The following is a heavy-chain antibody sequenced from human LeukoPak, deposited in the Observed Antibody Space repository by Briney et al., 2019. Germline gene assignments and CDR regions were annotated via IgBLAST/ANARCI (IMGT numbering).Heavy chain of an antibody. J-gene: IGHJ3*02. CDR2: IYIAGDT. CDR3: TRGRGPDEINGLDI. Sequence: PGGSLRLSCAASGFTFRGYDMHWVRRGIGKGLEWVSAIYIAGDTYYPDSVKGRFTISRENAKNSLYLQMNNLGAGDTAVYYCTRGRGPDEINGLDIWGQGTMVTVSS. CDR1: GFTFRGYD. V-gene: IGHV3-13*01. D-gene: IGHD2-8*01.